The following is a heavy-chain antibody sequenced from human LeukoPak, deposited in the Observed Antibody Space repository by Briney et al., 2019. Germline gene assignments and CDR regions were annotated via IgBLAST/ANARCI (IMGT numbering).Heavy chain of an antibody. J-gene: IGHJ6*02. CDR1: GFNFGDYA. V-gene: IGHV3-49*04. CDR3: IKYGSGPDV. D-gene: IGHD3-10*01. CDR2: IRRKAYGGTT. Sequence: GRSLRLSCTASGFNFGDYAMSWVRQAPGKGLEWVGFIRRKAYGGTTEYAASVKGRFTISRDDSKSIAYLQMNSLKTEDTAVYYCIKYGSGPDVWGQGTTVTVSS.